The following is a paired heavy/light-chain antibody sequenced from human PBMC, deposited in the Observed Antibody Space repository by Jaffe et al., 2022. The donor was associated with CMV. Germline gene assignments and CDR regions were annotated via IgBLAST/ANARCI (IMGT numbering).Heavy chain of an antibody. CDR1: GFTFSGSS. Sequence: EVQLVESGGGLVQPGGSLKLSCTASGFTFSGSSMHWVRQASGKGLEWVGHIRTKANRYASAHAASVKGRFTIARDDSKNTAYLQMDSLKTEDTAVYYCTRLIEGSSDAFDIWGQGTMVTVSP. V-gene: IGHV3-73*01. J-gene: IGHJ3*02. CDR3: TRLIEGSSDAFDI. CDR2: IRTKANRYAS.
Light chain of an antibody. CDR2: TTS. CDR1: TGAVTSGYY. Sequence: QTVVTQEPSLTVSPGGTVTLTCASSTGAVTSGYYPNWFQQKPGQAPRALIYTTSNKHSWTPARFSGSLLGGKAALTLSGVQPEDEAEYYCLLYYGGAWVFGGGTKLTVL. CDR3: LLYYGGAWV. V-gene: IGLV7-43*01. J-gene: IGLJ3*02.